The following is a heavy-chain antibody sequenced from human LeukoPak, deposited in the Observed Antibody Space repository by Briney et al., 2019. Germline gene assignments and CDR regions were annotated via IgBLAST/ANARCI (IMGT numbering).Heavy chain of an antibody. CDR3: AGDFKHYDSLSTDTPFGY. CDR2: SRNRANIYFT. Sequence: GGSLRLSCAASGFTFSDHYMDWVRQAPGKGLEWVGRSRNRANIYFTDYAASVKGRFTISRDDSRNSLYLQMNSLKIGDTAVYYCAGDFKHYDSLSTDTPFGYWGQGTLVTVSS. D-gene: IGHD3-22*01. V-gene: IGHV3-72*01. J-gene: IGHJ4*02. CDR1: GFTFSDHY.